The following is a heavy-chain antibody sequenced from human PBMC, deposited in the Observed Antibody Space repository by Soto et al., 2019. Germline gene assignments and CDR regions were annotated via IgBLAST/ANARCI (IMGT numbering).Heavy chain of an antibody. CDR1: GDSIKSDY. D-gene: IGHD3-22*01. CDR2: IYYSGRT. CDR3: ARYDTSGTSLPY. J-gene: IGHJ4*02. Sequence: PSETLSLTCIVSGDSIKSDYWSWIRQPPGKGLEWIGYIYYSGRTKYNPSLTSRVTISIDSSKQQFSLKLTSVTAADTAVYYCARYDTSGTSLPYWGQGMLVTVS. V-gene: IGHV4-59*01.